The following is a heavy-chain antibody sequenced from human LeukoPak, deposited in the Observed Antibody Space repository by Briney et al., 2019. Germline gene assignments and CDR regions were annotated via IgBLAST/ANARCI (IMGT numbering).Heavy chain of an antibody. V-gene: IGHV1-46*01. Sequence: ASVKVSCKASGYAFTNYFMHWVRQAPGQGLEWMGIINPSGGSTTYAQTFQGRVTMTRDTSTNTVYMELSSLTSEDTAVYYCARLGAYLRSFDYWGQGTLVTVSS. J-gene: IGHJ4*02. CDR3: ARLGAYLRSFDY. CDR2: INPSGGST. CDR1: GYAFTNYF. D-gene: IGHD3-10*01.